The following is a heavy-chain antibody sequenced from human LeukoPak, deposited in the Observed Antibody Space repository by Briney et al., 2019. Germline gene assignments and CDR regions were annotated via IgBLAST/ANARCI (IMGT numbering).Heavy chain of an antibody. D-gene: IGHD2-2*01. CDR3: ARDGLYCSSTNCYLDY. CDR1: GFTFRSYS. Sequence: GGSLRLSCAASGFTFRSYSMNWVRQAPGKGLEWVSSISSSSSDIYYADSVKGRFTISRDNAKSSLYLQMNSLRAEDTAVYYCARDGLYCSSTNCYLDYWGQGTLVTVSS. V-gene: IGHV3-21*01. J-gene: IGHJ4*02. CDR2: ISSSSSDI.